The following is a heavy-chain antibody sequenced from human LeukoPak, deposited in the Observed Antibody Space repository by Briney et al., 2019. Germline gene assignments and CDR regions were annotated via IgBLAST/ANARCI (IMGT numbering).Heavy chain of an antibody. CDR1: GYRFTGYY. V-gene: IGHV1-2*06. CDR3: ARDFSLWFDY. Sequence: ASVKVSCKASGYRFTGYYLHWVRQAPGQGLEWMGRIYANSGGTDYAEKFQGRVTMTRDTSIGTAYMEVSRLIYDDTAVYYCARDFSLWFDYWGQGTLVTVSS. D-gene: IGHD3-10*01. J-gene: IGHJ4*02. CDR2: IYANSGGT.